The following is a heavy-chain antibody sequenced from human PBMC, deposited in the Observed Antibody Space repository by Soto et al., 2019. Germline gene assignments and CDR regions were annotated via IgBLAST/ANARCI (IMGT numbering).Heavy chain of an antibody. D-gene: IGHD6-13*01. CDR1: GGTFSSYA. CDR3: ARGIAAAGYNWFDP. J-gene: IGHJ5*02. CDR2: IIPIFGTA. V-gene: IGHV1-69*13. Sequence: SVKVSCKASGGTFSSYAISWVRQAPGQGLEWMGGIIPIFGTANYAQKFQGRVTITADESTSTAYMELSSLRSEDTAVYYCARGIAAAGYNWFDPWGQGTLVTVSS.